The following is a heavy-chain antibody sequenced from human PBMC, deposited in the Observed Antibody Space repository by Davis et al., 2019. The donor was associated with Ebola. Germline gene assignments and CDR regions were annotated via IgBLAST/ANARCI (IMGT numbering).Heavy chain of an antibody. CDR1: GYTFTNYD. CDR3: ARGRGHYESSGGDF. Sequence: ASVKVSCKASGYTFTNYDINWVRQATGQGLEWMGWMNPNSGNTGYAQNFQGRVTMTRDTSTRTVYMELSSLRSEDTAVYYCARGRGHYESSGGDFWGQGTLVTVSS. CDR2: MNPNSGNT. J-gene: IGHJ4*02. V-gene: IGHV1-8*01. D-gene: IGHD3-22*01.